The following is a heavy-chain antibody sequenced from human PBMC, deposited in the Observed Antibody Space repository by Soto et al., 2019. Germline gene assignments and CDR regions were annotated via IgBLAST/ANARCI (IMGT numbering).Heavy chain of an antibody. CDR1: GGSFSGYY. CDR2: INHSGST. V-gene: IGHV4-34*01. CDR3: ARRARGGRDIVVVVAATHPHYFDY. J-gene: IGHJ4*02. D-gene: IGHD2-15*01. Sequence: SETLSLTCAVYGGSFSGYYWSWIRQPPGKGLEWIGEINHSGSTNYNPSLKSRVTISVDTSKNQFSLKLSSVTAADTAVYYCARRARGGRDIVVVVAATHPHYFDYWGQGTLVTVSS.